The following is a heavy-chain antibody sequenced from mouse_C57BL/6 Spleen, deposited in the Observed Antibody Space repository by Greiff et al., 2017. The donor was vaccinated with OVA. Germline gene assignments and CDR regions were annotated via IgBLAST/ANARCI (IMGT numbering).Heavy chain of an antibody. J-gene: IGHJ3*01. V-gene: IGHV1-82*01. CDR1: GYAFSSSW. Sequence: QVQLQQSGPELVKPGASVKISCKASGYAFSSSWMNWVKQRPGKGLEWIGRIYPGDGDTNYNGKFKGKATLTAGKSSSTAYMQLSSLTSEDSAVYFCARDYDEGWFAYWGQGTLVTVSA. CDR2: IYPGDGDT. CDR3: ARDYDEGWFAY. D-gene: IGHD2-4*01.